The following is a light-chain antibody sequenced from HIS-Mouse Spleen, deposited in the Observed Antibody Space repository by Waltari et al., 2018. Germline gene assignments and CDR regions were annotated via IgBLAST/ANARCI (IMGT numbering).Light chain of an antibody. CDR2: DVS. Sequence: QSALTQPRSVSGSPGQSVTISCTGTSSDVGGYNYVSWYQQHPGKAPKLMIYDVSTRPSGFPDRFSGSKSGNTASLTISGLQAEDEADYYCCSYAGSYTFVFGGGTKLTVL. V-gene: IGLV2-11*01. CDR3: CSYAGSYTFV. J-gene: IGLJ2*01. CDR1: SSDVGGYNY.